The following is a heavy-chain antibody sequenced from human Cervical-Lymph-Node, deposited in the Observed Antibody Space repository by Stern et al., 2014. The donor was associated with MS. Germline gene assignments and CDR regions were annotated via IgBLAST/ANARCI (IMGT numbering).Heavy chain of an antibody. J-gene: IGHJ4*02. CDR3: ARDSGYPDY. CDR2: IYHTGST. V-gene: IGHV4-31*03. Sequence: QVQLQESVPGLVKPSQSLSLTCTVSGDSIVTSSHYWSWIRQHPGKGLDWIGYIYHTGSTNYNPSLKSRVILSIDTSKNQFSLNLSSVTGADTAVYYCARDSGYPDYWGQGTLVTVSS. D-gene: IGHD3-22*01. CDR1: GDSIVTSSHY.